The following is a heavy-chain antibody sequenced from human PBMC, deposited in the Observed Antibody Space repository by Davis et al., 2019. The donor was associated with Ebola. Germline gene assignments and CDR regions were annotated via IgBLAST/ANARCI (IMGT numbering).Heavy chain of an antibody. CDR1: GYTFTSCE. CDR3: ARWGATPYYYGMDV. J-gene: IGHJ6*04. D-gene: IGHD1-26*01. CDR2: MHSNSNNA. V-gene: IGHV1-8*02. Sequence: AASVKVSCKASGYTFTSCEINWVRQATGQGLEWMGWMHSNSNNAGYAQKFRGRVTMTRDTSTSTAYMELNSLRSEDTAVYYCARWGATPYYYGMDVWGKGTTVTVSS.